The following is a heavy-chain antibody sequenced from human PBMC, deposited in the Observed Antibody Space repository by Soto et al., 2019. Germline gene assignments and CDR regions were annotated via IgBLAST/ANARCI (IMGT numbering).Heavy chain of an antibody. Sequence: ASVKVSCKASGYTFTSYDINWVRQATGQGLEWMGWMNPNSGNTGYAQKFQGRVTMTRNTSISTAYMELSSLRSEDTAVYYCARTLRPMERRNRHYYYYYYMDVWGKGTTVTVSS. D-gene: IGHD1-1*01. CDR1: GYTFTSYD. V-gene: IGHV1-8*01. CDR2: MNPNSGNT. CDR3: ARTLRPMERRNRHYYYYYYMDV. J-gene: IGHJ6*03.